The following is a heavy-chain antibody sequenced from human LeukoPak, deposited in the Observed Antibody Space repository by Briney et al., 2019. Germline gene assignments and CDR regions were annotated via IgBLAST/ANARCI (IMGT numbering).Heavy chain of an antibody. CDR1: GYTFTSYG. Sequence: GASVKASCKASGYTFTSYGISWVRQAPGQGLEWMGWISAYNGNTNYAQKLQGRVTMTTDTSTSTAYMELRSLRSDDTAVYYCARAPLVRGGPGDFDYWGQGTLVTVSS. D-gene: IGHD6-6*01. J-gene: IGHJ4*02. V-gene: IGHV1-18*01. CDR2: ISAYNGNT. CDR3: ARAPLVRGGPGDFDY.